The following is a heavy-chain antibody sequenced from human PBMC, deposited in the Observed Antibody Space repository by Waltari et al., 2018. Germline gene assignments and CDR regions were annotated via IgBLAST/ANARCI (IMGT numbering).Heavy chain of an antibody. CDR3: ARVPGGGFILEGGYYYHYMDV. V-gene: IGHV4-59*01. D-gene: IGHD3-16*01. CDR2: IVSSGST. CDR1: GGSIHSSY. Sequence: QVRLQESGPGLVKPSETLSLTCTVSGGSIHSSYWSWIRQAPGKGLEWIGYIVSSGSTNYNPSLKSRGTMSIDTSKNQFSLKLSSVTAADTAVYYCARVPGGGFILEGGYYYHYMDVWGQGTTVTVSS. J-gene: IGHJ6*02.